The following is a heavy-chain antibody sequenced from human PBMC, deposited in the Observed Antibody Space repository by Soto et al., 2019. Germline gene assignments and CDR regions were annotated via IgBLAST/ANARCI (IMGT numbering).Heavy chain of an antibody. J-gene: IGHJ4*02. CDR1: GGSISSGDYY. CDR3: ARVYGWQIFGVVTPDYFDY. D-gene: IGHD3-3*01. CDR2: IYYRGST. V-gene: IGHV4-30-4*01. Sequence: QVQLQESGPGLVKPSQTLSLTCTVSGGSISSGDYYWSWIRQPPGKGLEWIGYIYYRGSTYYNPALKSRVTISVGTSKHQYSLKLSSVTAADTAVYYCARVYGWQIFGVVTPDYFDYWGQGTLVTVSS.